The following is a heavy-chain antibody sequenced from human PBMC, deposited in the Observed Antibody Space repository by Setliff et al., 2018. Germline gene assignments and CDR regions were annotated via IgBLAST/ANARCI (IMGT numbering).Heavy chain of an antibody. CDR1: GDSISSRRYY. CDR2: IYTSWST. J-gene: IGHJ4*02. D-gene: IGHD1-1*01. Sequence: SETLSLTCSVSGDSISSRRYYWGWFRQPAGKGLEWIGQIYTSWSTNYNPSLKSRLTLSVDTSKNQVSLNLRSVTAADTAVYYCARTGTYRYFDYWGQGTQVTVSS. V-gene: IGHV4-61*09. CDR3: ARTGTYRYFDY.